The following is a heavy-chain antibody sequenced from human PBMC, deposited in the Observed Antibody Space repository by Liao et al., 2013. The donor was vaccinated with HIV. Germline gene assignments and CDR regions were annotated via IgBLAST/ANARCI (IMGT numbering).Heavy chain of an antibody. CDR3: ARGRTVATTPLAY. D-gene: IGHD5-12*01. CDR2: IYYSGST. V-gene: IGHV4-59*12. Sequence: QVQLQESGPGLVKPSETLSLTCTVSGGSISSYYWSWIRQPPGKGLEWIGYIYYSGSTNYNPSLKSRLTISVDTSKNQVSLKLDSVTAADTAIYYCARGRTVATTPLAYWGQGTRVTVSS. CDR1: GGSISSYY. J-gene: IGHJ4*02.